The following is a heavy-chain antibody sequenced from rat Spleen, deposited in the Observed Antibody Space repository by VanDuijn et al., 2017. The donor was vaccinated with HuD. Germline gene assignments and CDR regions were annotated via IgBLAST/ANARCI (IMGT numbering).Heavy chain of an antibody. J-gene: IGHJ2*01. CDR1: GFTFSNFD. D-gene: IGHD1-11*01. Sequence: EVQLVESGGGLVQPGRSMKLSCAASGFTFSNFDMAWVRQTPTKGLEWVASINFDGSGTYYRDSVKGRFTFSRDNAKSTLYLQMDSLRSEDTATYYCTTSLTTEGHYWGQGVMVTVSS. CDR2: INFDGSGT. CDR3: TTSLTTEGHY. V-gene: IGHV5-20*01.